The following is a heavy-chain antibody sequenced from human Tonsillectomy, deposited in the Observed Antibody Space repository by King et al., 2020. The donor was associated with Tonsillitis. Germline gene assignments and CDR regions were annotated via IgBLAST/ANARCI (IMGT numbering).Heavy chain of an antibody. CDR1: GFTFNRNA. Sequence: VQLVESGGGVVQPGRSLRLSCAASGFTFNRNAMHWVRQAPGKGLEWVAIISYDGSNEYYADSVKGRFTISRDNSKNTLYLQMNSLRTEDTAVYYCARDLYSSFYYYYAMDVWDQGTTVTVSS. CDR3: ARDLYSSFYYYYAMDV. J-gene: IGHJ6*02. V-gene: IGHV3-30-3*01. CDR2: ISYDGSNE. D-gene: IGHD6-6*01.